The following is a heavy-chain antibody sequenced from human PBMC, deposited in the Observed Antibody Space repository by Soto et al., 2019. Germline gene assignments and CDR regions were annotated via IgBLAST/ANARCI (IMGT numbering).Heavy chain of an antibody. CDR1: GGSISSGGYY. CDR3: ARDQTYGGNRDPYYYGMDA. D-gene: IGHD4-17*01. CDR2: IYYSGST. V-gene: IGHV4-31*03. Sequence: SETLSLTCTVSGGSISSGGYYWSWIRQHPGKGLEWIGYIYYSGSTYYNPSLKSRVTISVDTSKNQFSLKLSSVTAADTAVYYCARDQTYGGNRDPYYYGMDAWGQGTTVTVSS. J-gene: IGHJ6*02.